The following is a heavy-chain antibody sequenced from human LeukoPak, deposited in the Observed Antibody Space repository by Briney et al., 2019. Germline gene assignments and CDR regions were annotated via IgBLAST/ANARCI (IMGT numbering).Heavy chain of an antibody. J-gene: IGHJ5*02. CDR2: VYYNGDT. D-gene: IGHD2-2*01. Sequence: SETLSLTCTVSGVSVTSHYWSWIRQPPGKGLEWVGNVYYNGDTSYHPSLRSRVTMSVDTTKNQFSLNLASATAADTAVYYCAAKPVVPASQGHYFDRWGQGTLVTVSS. V-gene: IGHV4-59*02. CDR1: GVSVTSHY. CDR3: AAKPVVPASQGHYFDR.